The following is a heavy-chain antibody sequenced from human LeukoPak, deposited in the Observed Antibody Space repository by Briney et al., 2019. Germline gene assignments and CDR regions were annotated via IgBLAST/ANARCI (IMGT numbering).Heavy chain of an antibody. CDR3: ARSRNGYNWSSFDN. D-gene: IGHD5-24*01. V-gene: IGHV3-66*01. Sequence: PGGSLRLSCAASGITVGTNYWNWVRQPPGKGLEWISLIYTDGNTQYADSVKGRFTFSRDSSKNTLYLQMNSLRAEDTAVYYCARSRNGYNWSSFDNWGQGTLVTVSS. CDR2: IYTDGNT. CDR1: GITVGTNY. J-gene: IGHJ5*02.